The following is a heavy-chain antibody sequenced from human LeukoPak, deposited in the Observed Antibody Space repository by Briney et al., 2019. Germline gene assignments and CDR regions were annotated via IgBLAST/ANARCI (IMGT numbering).Heavy chain of an antibody. CDR2: TYYRSKLYN. CDR3: ARSPTTVTTLFDY. J-gene: IGHJ4*02. Sequence: SQTLSLTCALSGDSVSSNSAAWHWIRQSPSRGLEWLERTYYRSKLYNDYAVSVKNRITINPDTSKNQFSLQLNSVTPEDTAVYYCARSPTTVTTLFDYWGQGTLVTVSS. D-gene: IGHD4-17*01. CDR1: GDSVSSNSAA. V-gene: IGHV6-1*01.